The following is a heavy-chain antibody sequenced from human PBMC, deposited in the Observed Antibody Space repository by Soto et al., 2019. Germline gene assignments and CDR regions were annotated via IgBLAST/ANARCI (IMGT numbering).Heavy chain of an antibody. J-gene: IGHJ4*02. CDR2: IKEDGSEK. CDR1: GFIFSNFW. CDR3: VRGGSHSFDY. D-gene: IGHD1-26*01. Sequence: DVELVESGGGLVQPGGSLRLSCAASGFIFSNFWMSWVRQAPGKGLEWVANIKEDGSEKYHVDSVKGRFTISRDNVKNLMYLQMDSLRAEDTAVYKCVRGGSHSFDYCGQGTLVTVSS. V-gene: IGHV3-7*05.